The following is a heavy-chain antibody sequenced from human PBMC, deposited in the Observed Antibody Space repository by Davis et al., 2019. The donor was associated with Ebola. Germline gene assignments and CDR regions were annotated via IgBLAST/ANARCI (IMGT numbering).Heavy chain of an antibody. D-gene: IGHD3-3*01. Sequence: ASVKVSCKASGYTFTSYAMHWVRQAPGQRLEWMGWINAGNGNTKYSQKFQGRVTITRDTSASTTYMELSSLRSENTAVYYCATHILRFLEWLPSFDYWGQGTLVTVSS. CDR2: INAGNGNT. V-gene: IGHV1-3*01. CDR3: ATHILRFLEWLPSFDY. CDR1: GYTFTSYA. J-gene: IGHJ4*02.